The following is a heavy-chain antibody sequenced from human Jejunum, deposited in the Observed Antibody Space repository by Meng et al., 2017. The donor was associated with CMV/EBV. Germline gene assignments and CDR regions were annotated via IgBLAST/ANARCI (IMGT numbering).Heavy chain of an antibody. CDR1: GGTFSSYP. D-gene: IGHD5-24*01. Sequence: QVQLVPSGSEVKKPGSPVEGSCKAFGGTFSSYPISWVRQAPGKGLEWMGRIIPILGIANYAQKFQGRVTITADKSTSTAYMELSSLRSEDTAVYYCARDEGGWLTAPDYWGQGTLVTVSS. CDR2: IIPILGIA. J-gene: IGHJ4*02. V-gene: IGHV1-69*04. CDR3: ARDEGGWLTAPDY.